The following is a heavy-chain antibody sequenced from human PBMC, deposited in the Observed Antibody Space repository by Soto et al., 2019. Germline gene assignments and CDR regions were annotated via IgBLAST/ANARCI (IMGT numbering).Heavy chain of an antibody. CDR1: GFTFSRHA. CDR2: ISEGGDTT. Sequence: EVQLLESGGGLVQPGGSLRLSCAASGFTFSRHAMTWVRQAPGKGLKWVSSISEGGDTTYYADSVKGRFTISRDNSRNTLYLQMISLRGDDTAVYYCVTVSSGAGGEDRWGQGTLVTVSS. CDR3: VTVSSGAGGEDR. V-gene: IGHV3-23*01. D-gene: IGHD3-16*01. J-gene: IGHJ4*02.